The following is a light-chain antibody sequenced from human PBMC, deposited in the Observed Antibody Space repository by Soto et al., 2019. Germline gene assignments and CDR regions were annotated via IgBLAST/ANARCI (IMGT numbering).Light chain of an antibody. V-gene: IGLV2-11*01. CDR3: SSYTGSSTIEV. CDR1: SSDVGSYKD. CDR2: DVS. Sequence: QSVLTQPRSVSGSPGQSVTISCTGTSSDVGSYKDVSWYQHHPGKVPKLMIYDVSERPSGVPDRFSGSKSGNTASLTISGLKAEDEADYYCSSYTGSSTIEVFGTATKVTVL. J-gene: IGLJ1*01.